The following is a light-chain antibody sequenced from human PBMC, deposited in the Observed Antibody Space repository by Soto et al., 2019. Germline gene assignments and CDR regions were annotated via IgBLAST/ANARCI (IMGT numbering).Light chain of an antibody. CDR3: QQYNGYSRT. CDR2: DVS. V-gene: IGKV1-5*01. Sequence: DIQMPQSPSTLSASGGDRVTITCRASQSIGDSLAWYQQKPGKAPYLLISDVSSLERGVPSRFSGSGSGTEFTLTISSMQPDDFATFYCQQYNGYSRTLGQGTKVDIK. CDR1: QSIGDS. J-gene: IGKJ1*01.